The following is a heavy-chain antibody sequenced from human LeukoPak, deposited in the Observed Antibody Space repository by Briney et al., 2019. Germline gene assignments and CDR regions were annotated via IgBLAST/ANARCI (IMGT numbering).Heavy chain of an antibody. D-gene: IGHD2-2*01. V-gene: IGHV4-31*03. J-gene: IGHJ4*02. CDR1: GGSISSGGYY. CDR2: IYYSGST. Sequence: SETLSLTCTVSGGSISSGGYYWSWIHQHPGKGLEWIGYIYYSGSTYYNPSLKSRVTISVDTSKNQFSLKLSSVTAADTAVYYCARGLIPATDNYFDYWGQGTLVTVSS. CDR3: ARGLIPATDNYFDY.